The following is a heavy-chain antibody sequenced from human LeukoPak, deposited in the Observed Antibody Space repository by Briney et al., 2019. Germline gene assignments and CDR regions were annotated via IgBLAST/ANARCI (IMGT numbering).Heavy chain of an antibody. CDR2: ISGSGYYT. CDR3: AKDGSWGEYYFYFYMDV. V-gene: IGHV3-23*01. D-gene: IGHD3-16*01. J-gene: IGHJ6*03. Sequence: GGSLRLSCEASGFTFGSFAMSWVRQAPGKGLEWVSGISGSGYYTYYADSVKGRFTISRDDSKNTLYIEMNSLRAEDTAVYYCAKDGSWGEYYFYFYMDVWGKGTTVTVSS. CDR1: GFTFGSFA.